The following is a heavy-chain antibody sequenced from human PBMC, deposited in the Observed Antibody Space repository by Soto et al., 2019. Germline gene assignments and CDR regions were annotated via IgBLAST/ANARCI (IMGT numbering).Heavy chain of an antibody. CDR3: ARDSARYYYDSRPGSFDI. V-gene: IGHV4-61*01. CDR1: GGSGSSGSYY. Sequence: SETLSLTCTVPGGSGSSGSYYWSWIRQPPGKGLEWIGYIYYSGSTNYNPSLKSRVTISVDTSKNQFSLKLSSVTAADTAVYYCARDSARYYYDSRPGSFDIWGQGTMVPVSS. CDR2: IYYSGST. J-gene: IGHJ3*02. D-gene: IGHD3-22*01.